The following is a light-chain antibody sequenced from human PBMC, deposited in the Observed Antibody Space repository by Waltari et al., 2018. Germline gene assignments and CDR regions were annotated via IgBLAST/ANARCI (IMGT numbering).Light chain of an antibody. CDR1: QSISSF. CDR2: AAS. Sequence: DIQMTQSPSSLSASVGDRVTITCRASQSISSFLNWYQQKPGKAPKLLIYAASSLQSGVPSRFSGSGSGTDFTLTITSLQPEDFATYYSQQSYKSFGGGTKVEIK. J-gene: IGKJ4*01. V-gene: IGKV1-39*01. CDR3: QQSYKS.